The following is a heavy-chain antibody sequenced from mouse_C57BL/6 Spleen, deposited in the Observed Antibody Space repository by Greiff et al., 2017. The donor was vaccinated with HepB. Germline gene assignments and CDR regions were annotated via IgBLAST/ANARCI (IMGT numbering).Heavy chain of an antibody. D-gene: IGHD2-1*01. CDR3: TNDGEAYRNYRWCFDY. Sequence: EVQVVESGGGLVKPGGSLKLSCAASGFTFSSYAMSWVRQTPEKRLEWVATISDGGSYTYYPDNLKGRFTISRDNAKNNLYLQMSHLKSEDTAMYYCTNDGEAYRNYRWCFDYWGQGTTLTVSS. J-gene: IGHJ2*01. CDR2: ISDGGSYT. V-gene: IGHV5-4*01. CDR1: GFTFSSYA.